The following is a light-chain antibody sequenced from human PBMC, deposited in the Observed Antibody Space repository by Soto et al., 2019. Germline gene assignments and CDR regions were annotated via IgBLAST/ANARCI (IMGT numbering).Light chain of an antibody. Sequence: EIVLTQSPGTLSLSPGERATLSCRASQSVSSSYLAWYQQKPGQAPRLLIYGASSRATGIPDRFSGSGSGTDFTLTISRLEPEDFAVDYCQQYGRSPLTFGPGTKVDIE. V-gene: IGKV3-20*01. CDR3: QQYGRSPLT. CDR2: GAS. J-gene: IGKJ3*01. CDR1: QSVSSSY.